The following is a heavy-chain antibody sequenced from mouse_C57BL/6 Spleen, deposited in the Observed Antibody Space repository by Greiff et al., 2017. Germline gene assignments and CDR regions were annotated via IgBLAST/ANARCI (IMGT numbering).Heavy chain of an antibody. J-gene: IGHJ4*01. CDR3: AREGVRRDAMDY. D-gene: IGHD2-14*01. CDR1: GYAFSSSW. CDR2: IYPGDGDT. Sequence: QVQLQQSGPELVKPGASVKISCKASGYAFSSSWMNWVKQRPGQGLEWIGRIYPGDGDTNYNGKFKGKATLTADKSSSTAYMPLSSLTSEDSAVYFCAREGVRRDAMDYWGQGTSVTVSS. V-gene: IGHV1-82*01.